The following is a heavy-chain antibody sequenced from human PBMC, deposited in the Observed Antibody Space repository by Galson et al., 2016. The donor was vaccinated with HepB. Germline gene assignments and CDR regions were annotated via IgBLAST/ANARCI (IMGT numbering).Heavy chain of an antibody. J-gene: IGHJ3*02. D-gene: IGHD5-12*01. V-gene: IGHV1-24*01. Sequence: SVKVSCKVSGYILTELSMHWVRQAPGKGLEWMGGFDPEDGETIYAQKFQGRVTMTEDTSTDTAYMELSSLRSEDTAVYYCATDMRSGIVATISYAFDIWGQGTMVTVSS. CDR1: GYILTELS. CDR2: FDPEDGET. CDR3: ATDMRSGIVATISYAFDI.